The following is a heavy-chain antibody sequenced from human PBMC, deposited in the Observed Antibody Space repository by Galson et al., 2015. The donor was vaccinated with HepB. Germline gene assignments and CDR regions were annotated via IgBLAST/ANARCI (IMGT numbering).Heavy chain of an antibody. Sequence: ETLSLTCTVSGGSVSSGSYYWSWIRQPPGKGLEWIGYIYYSGSTNYNPSLKSRVTISVDTSKNQFSLKLSSVTAADTAVYYCARTPVDTVTTRVYYYYGMDVWGQGTTVTVSS. CDR2: IYYSGST. V-gene: IGHV4-61*01. J-gene: IGHJ6*02. CDR3: ARTPVDTVTTRVYYYYGMDV. D-gene: IGHD4-11*01. CDR1: GGSVSSGSYY.